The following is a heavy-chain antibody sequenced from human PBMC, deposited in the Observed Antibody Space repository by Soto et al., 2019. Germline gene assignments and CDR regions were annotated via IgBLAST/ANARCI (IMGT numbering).Heavy chain of an antibody. Sequence: SLRLSCAASGFTFSDYYMSWIRQAPGKGLEWVSYISSSGSTIYYADSVKGRFTISRDNAKNSLYLQMNSLRAEGTAVYYCAREGYSSSWNWFDPWGQGTLVTVSS. CDR3: AREGYSSSWNWFDP. D-gene: IGHD6-13*01. CDR1: GFTFSDYY. CDR2: ISSSGSTI. V-gene: IGHV3-11*01. J-gene: IGHJ5*02.